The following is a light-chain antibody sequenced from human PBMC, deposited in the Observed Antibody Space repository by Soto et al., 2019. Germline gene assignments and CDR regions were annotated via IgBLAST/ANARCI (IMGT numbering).Light chain of an antibody. CDR2: DVS. CDR3: SSYTTSDTLV. Sequence: QSALTQPASVSGSPGQSITISCTGTSSDVGGFNYVSWYQQHPGIAPKLMIYDVSNRPSGVSSRFSGSKSGNTASLTISGLQTEDEADYYCSSYTTSDTLVFGGGTKVTVL. CDR1: SSDVGGFNY. V-gene: IGLV2-14*03. J-gene: IGLJ2*01.